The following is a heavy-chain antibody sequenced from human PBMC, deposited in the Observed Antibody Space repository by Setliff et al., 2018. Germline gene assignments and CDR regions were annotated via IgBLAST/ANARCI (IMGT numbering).Heavy chain of an antibody. CDR2: IYPGDSDT. CDR3: TRHEDRNKCTSSSCYRENEAFDV. D-gene: IGHD2-2*01. CDR1: GYIFTNYW. Sequence: PGESLKISCKASGYIFTNYWIGWVRQMPGKGLEWMGVIYPGDSDTRYSPSFQGQVTISADKSINTAYLQWSSLKASDTAIYYCTRHEDRNKCTSSSCYRENEAFDVWGQGAMVTV. J-gene: IGHJ3*01. V-gene: IGHV5-51*01.